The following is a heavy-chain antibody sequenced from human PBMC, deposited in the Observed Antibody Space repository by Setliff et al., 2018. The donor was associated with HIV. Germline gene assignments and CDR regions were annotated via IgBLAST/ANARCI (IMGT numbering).Heavy chain of an antibody. V-gene: IGHV3-74*01. Sequence: GGSLRLSCAASGFTFSNYWMHWVRQGTGKGLVWVSRINSDGSSTNYADSVKGRFAISRDNAKRSLYLQMNSLRGEDTAVYYCARYFRDGSYDDYWGQGTLVTVSS. CDR3: ARYFRDGSYDDY. CDR2: INSDGSST. J-gene: IGHJ4*02. D-gene: IGHD3-10*01. CDR1: GFTFSNYW.